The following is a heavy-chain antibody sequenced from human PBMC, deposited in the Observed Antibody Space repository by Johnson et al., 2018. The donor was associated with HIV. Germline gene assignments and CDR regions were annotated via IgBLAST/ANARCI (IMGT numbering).Heavy chain of an antibody. V-gene: IGHV3-30*02. Sequence: VQLVESGGGVVQPGGSLRLSCAASGFTFSSYGMHWVRQAPGKGLEWVAFIRYDGSNNYYADSVQGRFTISRDNSKNTLYLQMNSLRAEDTAVYYCARDRTGGAFDIWGQGTMVTVSS. CDR3: ARDRTGGAFDI. D-gene: IGHD1-26*01. CDR1: GFTFSSYG. CDR2: IRYDGSNN. J-gene: IGHJ3*02.